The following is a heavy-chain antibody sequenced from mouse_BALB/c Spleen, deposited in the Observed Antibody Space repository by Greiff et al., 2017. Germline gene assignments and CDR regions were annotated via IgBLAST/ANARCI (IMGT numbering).Heavy chain of an antibody. D-gene: IGHD1-2*01. Sequence: EVQLQQSGPGLVKPSQSLSLTCTVTGYSITSDYAWNWIRQFPGNKLEWMGYISYSGSTSYNPSLKSRISITRDTSKNQFFLQLNSVTTEDTATYYCARGRGYYWYFDVWGAGTTVTVSS. CDR3: ARGRGYYWYFDV. V-gene: IGHV3-2*02. CDR1: GYSITSDYA. J-gene: IGHJ1*01. CDR2: ISYSGST.